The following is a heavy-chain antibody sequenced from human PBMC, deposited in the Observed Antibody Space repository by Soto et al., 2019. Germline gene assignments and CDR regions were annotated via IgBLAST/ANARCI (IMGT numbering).Heavy chain of an antibody. V-gene: IGHV3-30-3*01. CDR1: GFTFSSYA. Sequence: GGSLRLSCAASGFTFSSYAMHWVRQAPGKGLEWVAVISYDGSNKYYADSVKGRFTISRDNSKNTLYLQMNSLRAEDTAVYYCASGYSGTARPFTGYWGQGTLVTVSS. CDR3: ASGYSGTARPFTGY. D-gene: IGHD1-26*01. CDR2: ISYDGSNK. J-gene: IGHJ4*02.